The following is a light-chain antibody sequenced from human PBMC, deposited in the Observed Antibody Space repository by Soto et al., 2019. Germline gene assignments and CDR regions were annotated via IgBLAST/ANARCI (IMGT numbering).Light chain of an antibody. CDR3: QQSFSTPYT. Sequence: GDRITITCRASQSITSYLNWYQQKPGKAPKLLIYAASSLQSGVPSRFSGSGSGTDFTLTISSLQPEDFAAYYCQQSFSTPYTFGQGTKLEI. CDR1: QSITSY. CDR2: AAS. V-gene: IGKV1-39*01. J-gene: IGKJ2*01.